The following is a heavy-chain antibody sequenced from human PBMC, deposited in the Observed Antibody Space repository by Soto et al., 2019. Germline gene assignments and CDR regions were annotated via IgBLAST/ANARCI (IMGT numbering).Heavy chain of an antibody. Sequence: GASVKVSCKASGYTFTSYDINWVRQATGQGLEWMGWMNPNSGNTGYAQKFQGRVTMTRNTSISTAYMELGSLRSEDTAVYYCASSRDHYDFWSGTTYYYMDVWGKGTTVTVSS. V-gene: IGHV1-8*01. D-gene: IGHD3-3*01. CDR3: ASSRDHYDFWSGTTYYYMDV. CDR1: GYTFTSYD. CDR2: MNPNSGNT. J-gene: IGHJ6*03.